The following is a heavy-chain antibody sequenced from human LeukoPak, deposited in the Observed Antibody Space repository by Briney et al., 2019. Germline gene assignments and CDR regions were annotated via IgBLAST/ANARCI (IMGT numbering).Heavy chain of an antibody. CDR2: IYYSGSA. CDR3: ARLSGYSYGYVNY. Sequence: SETLSLTCAVYGGSFSGYYWGWIRQPPGKGLECVASIYYSGSAYYNPSLKSRVIISVDTSKNQFSLKLSSVTAADTAVYYCARLSGYSYGYVNYWGQGTLVTVSS. D-gene: IGHD5-18*01. J-gene: IGHJ4*02. V-gene: IGHV4-39*01. CDR1: GGSFSGYY.